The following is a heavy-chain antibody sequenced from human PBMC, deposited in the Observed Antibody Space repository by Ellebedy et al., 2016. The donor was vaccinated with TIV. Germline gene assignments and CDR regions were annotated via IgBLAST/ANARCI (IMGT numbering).Heavy chain of an antibody. CDR1: GFTFSNYV. CDR3: AKDRDDAGDFVFDS. Sequence: GGSLRLXXTASGFTFSNYVMSWVRQAPGKGLKWVSGISRTGDSTYYADSVKGRFTISRDDPKSTLYLQMNNLRAEDTAVYYCAKDRDDAGDFVFDSWGQGTLVTVSS. J-gene: IGHJ4*02. CDR2: ISRTGDST. D-gene: IGHD4-17*01. V-gene: IGHV3-23*01.